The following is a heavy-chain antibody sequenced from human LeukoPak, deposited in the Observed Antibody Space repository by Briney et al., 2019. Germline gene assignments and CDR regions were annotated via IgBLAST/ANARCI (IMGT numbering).Heavy chain of an antibody. CDR1: GGSISSGDYY. D-gene: IGHD4-11*01. CDR3: ARLANDYSNYADY. J-gene: IGHJ4*02. CDR2: IYYSGST. Sequence: SQTLSLTCTVSGGSISSGDYYWSWIRQPPGKGLEWIGYIYYSGSTNYNPSLKSRVTISVDTSKNQFSLKLSSVTAADTAVYYCARLANDYSNYADYWGQGTLVTVSS. V-gene: IGHV4-61*08.